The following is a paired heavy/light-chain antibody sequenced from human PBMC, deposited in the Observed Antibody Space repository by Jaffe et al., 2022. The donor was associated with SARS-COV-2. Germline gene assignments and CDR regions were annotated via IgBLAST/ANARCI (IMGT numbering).Light chain of an antibody. CDR2: GAS. J-gene: IGKJ4*01. CDR3: QQYGSSLLT. CDR1: QSVTSSY. Sequence: EIVLTQSPGTLSLSPGERATLSCRASQSVTSSYLAWCQQKPGQAPRLLIYGASSRATGIPDRFSGSGSGTDFTLTISRLEPEDFAVYYCQQYGSSLLTFGGGTKVEIK. V-gene: IGKV3-20*01.
Heavy chain of an antibody. CDR1: GGSFSGYY. V-gene: IGHV4-34*01. CDR3: ARGLKYCSSTSCYFAPQDV. J-gene: IGHJ6*04. Sequence: QVQLQQWGAGLLKPSETLSLTCAVYGGSFSGYYWSWIRQPPGKGLEWIGEINHSGDTNYNPSLRSRVTLSVDTSKNQFSLRLSSVTAADTAVYYCARGLKYCSSTSCYFAPQDVWGKGTTVTVSS. D-gene: IGHD2-2*01. CDR2: INHSGDT.